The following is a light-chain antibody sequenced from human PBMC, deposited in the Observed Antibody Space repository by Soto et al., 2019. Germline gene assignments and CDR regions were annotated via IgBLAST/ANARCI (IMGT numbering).Light chain of an antibody. CDR1: QSVSSTY. CDR3: HQYSSSDWT. J-gene: IGKJ1*01. V-gene: IGKV3-20*01. Sequence: EIGLTQSPGTLSLSPGERATLSCRASQSVSSTYLAWYQQKPGQAPRLLIYGASTRTAVIPDRFSGSGSGTDFTLAISGLEPEDFAVSYCHQYSSSDWTFGQGTKVVI. CDR2: GAS.